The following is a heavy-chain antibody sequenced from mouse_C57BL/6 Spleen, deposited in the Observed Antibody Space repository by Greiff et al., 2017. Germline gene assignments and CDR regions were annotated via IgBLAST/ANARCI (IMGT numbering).Heavy chain of an antibody. Sequence: DVKLVESEGGLVQPGSSMKLSCTASGFTFSDYYMAWVRPVPEKGLEWVANINYDGSSTYYLDSLKSRFIISRDNAKNILYLQMSSLKSEDTATYYCARENYAMDYWGQGTSVTVSS. V-gene: IGHV5-16*01. CDR1: GFTFSDYY. J-gene: IGHJ4*01. CDR2: INYDGSST. CDR3: ARENYAMDY.